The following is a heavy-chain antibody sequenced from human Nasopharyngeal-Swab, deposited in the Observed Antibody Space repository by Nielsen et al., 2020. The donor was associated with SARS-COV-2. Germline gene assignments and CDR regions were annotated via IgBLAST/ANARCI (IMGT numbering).Heavy chain of an antibody. CDR1: GFPFSSAA. CDR3: AKEEVPNDY. V-gene: IGHV3-23*01. J-gene: IGHJ4*02. Sequence: GESLKISCVVSGFPFSSAAMSWVRQAPGKGLEYVSGISITGARTYYADSVRGRFTISRDNARNTLYLEVHNLRVEDTAVYYCAKEEVPNDYWGQGTLVTVSS. CDR2: ISITGART.